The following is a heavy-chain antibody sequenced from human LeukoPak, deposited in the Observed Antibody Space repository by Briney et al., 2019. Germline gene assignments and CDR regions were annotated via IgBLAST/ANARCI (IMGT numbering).Heavy chain of an antibody. CDR2: ISGSGGST. CDR1: GFTFSIYA. J-gene: IGHJ6*03. D-gene: IGHD2-2*01. CDR3: AKGSREYQLLFDYYYYMDV. V-gene: IGHV3-23*01. Sequence: GGSLRLSCAASGFTFSIYAMTWVRQAPGKGLEWVSAISGSGGSTYYADSVKGRFTISRDNSKNTLYLQMNSLRAEDTAVYYYAKGSREYQLLFDYYYYMDVWGKGTTVTVSS.